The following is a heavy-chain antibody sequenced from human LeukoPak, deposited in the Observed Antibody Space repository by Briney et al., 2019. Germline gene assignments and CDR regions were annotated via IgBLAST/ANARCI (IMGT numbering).Heavy chain of an antibody. CDR1: GFTFTTYW. Sequence: PPGGSLRLSCAASGFTFTTYWMSWVRQAPGKGLEWVSAISGSGGSTYYADSVKGRFTISRDNSKNTLYLQMNSLRAEDTAVYYCAKRDYGDYWGQGTLVTVSS. J-gene: IGHJ4*02. CDR2: ISGSGGST. V-gene: IGHV3-23*01. CDR3: AKRDYGDY.